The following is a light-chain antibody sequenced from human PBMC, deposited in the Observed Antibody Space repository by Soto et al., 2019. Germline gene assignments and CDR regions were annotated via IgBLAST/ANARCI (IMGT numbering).Light chain of an antibody. CDR1: SSDIGEYKY. CDR3: NSYTTANTYV. CDR2: DVT. J-gene: IGLJ1*01. V-gene: IGLV2-14*01. Sequence: QSVRNQPASGSGSPGQSITISYSGSSSDIGEYKYVSWYQQHPGKAPKLMIYDVTNRPSGVSDRFSGSKSGSTASLTISGLQAEDEADYYCNSYTTANTYVFGSGTKVTVL.